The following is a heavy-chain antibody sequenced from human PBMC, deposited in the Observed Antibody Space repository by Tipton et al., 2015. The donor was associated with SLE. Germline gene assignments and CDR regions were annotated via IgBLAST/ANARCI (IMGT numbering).Heavy chain of an antibody. CDR1: GGSISSGGYY. CDR2: IYYSGST. V-gene: IGHV4-61*08. J-gene: IGHJ6*03. CDR3: ARVLVAIDYYYMDV. Sequence: TLSLTCTVSGGSISSGGYYWSWIRQHPGKGLEWIGYIYYSGSTNYNPSLKSRVTISVDTSKNQFSLKLSSVTAADTAVYYCARVLVAIDYYYMDVWGKGTTVTVSS. D-gene: IGHD2-21*01.